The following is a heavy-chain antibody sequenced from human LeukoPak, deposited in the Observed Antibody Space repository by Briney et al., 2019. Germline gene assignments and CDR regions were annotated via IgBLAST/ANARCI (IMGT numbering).Heavy chain of an antibody. V-gene: IGHV1-18*01. CDR1: GYTFTSYG. CDR3: ARDELNLQWFGELNGMDV. CDR2: ISAYNGNT. D-gene: IGHD3-10*01. J-gene: IGHJ6*02. Sequence: ASVKVSCKASGYTFTSYGISWVRQAPGQGLEWMGWISAYNGNTNYAQKLQGRVTMTTDTSTSTAYMELRSLRSDDTAVYYCARDELNLQWFGELNGMDVWGQGTTVTVSS.